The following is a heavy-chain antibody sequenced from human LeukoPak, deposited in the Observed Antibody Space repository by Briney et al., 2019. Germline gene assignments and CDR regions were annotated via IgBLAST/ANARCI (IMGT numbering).Heavy chain of an antibody. CDR1: GGSISSGSYY. CDR3: ARDPSGWSDFDY. J-gene: IGHJ4*02. CDR2: IYASGST. V-gene: IGHV4-61*02. Sequence: SETLSLTCTVSGGSISSGSYYWSWIRQPAGKGLELIGRIYASGSTSYNPSLKSRVTISVDTSKNQFSLKLSSVTAADTAVYYCARDPSGWSDFDYWGQGTLVTVSS. D-gene: IGHD6-19*01.